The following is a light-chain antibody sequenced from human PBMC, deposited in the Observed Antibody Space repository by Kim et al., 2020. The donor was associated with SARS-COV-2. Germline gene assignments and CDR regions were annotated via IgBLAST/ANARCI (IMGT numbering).Light chain of an antibody. Sequence: SPGEKATLACRASQSVSNSLAWYQQKPGHAPRILIYGASTRATGIPARFSGSGSGTQFTLTISSLQSEDFAVYFCQQYHYWPPLTFGGGTKVDIK. CDR2: GAS. J-gene: IGKJ4*01. CDR3: QQYHYWPPLT. CDR1: QSVSNS. V-gene: IGKV3-15*01.